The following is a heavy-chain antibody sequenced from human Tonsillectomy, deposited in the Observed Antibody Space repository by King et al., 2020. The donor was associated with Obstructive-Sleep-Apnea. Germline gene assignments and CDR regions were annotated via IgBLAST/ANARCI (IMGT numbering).Heavy chain of an antibody. V-gene: IGHV4-4*02. D-gene: IGHD2-8*01. CDR1: GGSISSNDW. CDR2: IYRSGGT. J-gene: IGHJ4*02. Sequence: QLQESGPGLLKPSGTLSLTCAVSGGSISSNDWWSWVRQPPGQGLEWIGEIYRSGGTNCNPALKSRVTISLDNSKNQFSLRLTSVTAADTAVYYCVRNGFFSLEYWGQGTLATVSS. CDR3: VRNGFFSLEY.